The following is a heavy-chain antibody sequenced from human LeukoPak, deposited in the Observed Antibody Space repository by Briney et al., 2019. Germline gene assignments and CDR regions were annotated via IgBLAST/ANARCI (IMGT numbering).Heavy chain of an antibody. CDR2: ISYDGSNK. D-gene: IGHD6-13*01. J-gene: IGHJ4*02. V-gene: IGHV3-30*04. CDR1: GFTFSSYA. CDR3: ARDLRWSSPDY. Sequence: GGSLRLACAASGFTFSSYAMGCVRQAPGKGLEWVAVISYDGSNKYYADSVKGRFTISRDNSKNTLYLQMNSLRAEDTAVYYCARDLRWSSPDYWGQGTLVTVSS.